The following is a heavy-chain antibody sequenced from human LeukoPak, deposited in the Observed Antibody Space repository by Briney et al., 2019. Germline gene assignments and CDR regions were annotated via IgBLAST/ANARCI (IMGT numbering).Heavy chain of an antibody. Sequence: SQTLSLTCTVSGGSISSGSYYWSWIRQPAGKGLEWIGRIYTSGSTNYNPSLKSRVTISVDTSKNQFSLKLSSVTAADTAVYYCASLDSSGWYYFDYWGQGTLVTVSS. V-gene: IGHV4-61*02. CDR1: GGSISSGSYY. J-gene: IGHJ4*02. CDR3: ASLDSSGWYYFDY. D-gene: IGHD6-19*01. CDR2: IYTSGST.